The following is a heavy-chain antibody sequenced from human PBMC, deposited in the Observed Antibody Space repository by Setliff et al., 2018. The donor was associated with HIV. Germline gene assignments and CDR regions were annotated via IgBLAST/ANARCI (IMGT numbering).Heavy chain of an antibody. CDR3: ARDIGGWSVTETEYSQY. D-gene: IGHD6-19*01. CDR2: INAGSGKT. Sequence: ASVKVSCKASGYTFTYYAIHWVRQAPGQRLEWMGWINAGSGKTKYSQKFQGRVTITRDTSARTVYMDLVSLISEDTAVYYCARDIGGWSVTETEYSQYWGQGTLVTVSS. CDR1: GYTFTYYA. J-gene: IGHJ1*01. V-gene: IGHV1-3*01.